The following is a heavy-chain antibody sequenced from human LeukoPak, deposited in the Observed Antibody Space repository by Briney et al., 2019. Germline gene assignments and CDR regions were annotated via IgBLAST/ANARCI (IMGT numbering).Heavy chain of an antibody. CDR1: GFSFENYN. CDR2: INVITGYT. Sequence: GGSLRLSCAASGFSFENYNMNWVRQAPGKGLEWVAYINVITGYTYYADSLKGRFTISRDNAKKSLFLEMNSLRVEDTAVYYCARDRSGSSSVDDAFDIWGQGIMVTVSS. CDR3: ARDRSGSSSVDDAFDI. V-gene: IGHV3-21*01. D-gene: IGHD1-26*01. J-gene: IGHJ3*02.